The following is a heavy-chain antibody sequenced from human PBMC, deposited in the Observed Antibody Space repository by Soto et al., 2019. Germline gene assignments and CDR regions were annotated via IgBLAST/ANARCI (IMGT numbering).Heavy chain of an antibody. CDR1: GFTFSSYA. CDR3: AKSECSSSNGNYSYYGMDV. V-gene: IGHV3-23*01. Sequence: GGSLRLSCAASGFTFSSYAMSWVRQAPGKGLEWVSAISGSGDSTYYADSVKGRFTISRDNSKNTLYLQMNSLRAEDTAVYYCAKSECSSSNGNYSYYGMDVWGQGTTVTVSS. D-gene: IGHD6-6*01. CDR2: ISGSGDST. J-gene: IGHJ6*02.